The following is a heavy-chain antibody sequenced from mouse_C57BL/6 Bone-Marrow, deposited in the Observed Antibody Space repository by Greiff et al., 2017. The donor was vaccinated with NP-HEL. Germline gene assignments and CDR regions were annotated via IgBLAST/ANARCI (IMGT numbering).Heavy chain of an antibody. D-gene: IGHD2-4*01. J-gene: IGHJ2*01. V-gene: IGHV1-59*01. Sequence: QVQLQQSGAELVRPGTSVKLSCKASGYTFTSYWMHWVKQRPGQGLEWIGVIDPSDSYTNYNQKFKGKATLTVDTSSSTAYMQLSSLTSEDSAVYYCARSNYDYDGYYFDYWGQGTTLTVSS. CDR3: ARSNYDYDGYYFDY. CDR1: GYTFTSYW. CDR2: IDPSDSYT.